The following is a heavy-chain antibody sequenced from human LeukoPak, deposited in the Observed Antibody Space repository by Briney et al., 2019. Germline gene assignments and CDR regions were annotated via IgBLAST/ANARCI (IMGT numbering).Heavy chain of an antibody. CDR2: ISSSSSYI. J-gene: IGHJ4*02. Sequence: VGSLRLSCAASGFTFSSYSRNWVRQAPGKGLEWFSSISSSSSYIYYADSVKGRFTISRDNANNSLYLQMNSLRAEDTAVYYCARVEADGDYAGLDYWGQGTLVTVSS. CDR1: GFTFSSYS. CDR3: ARVEADGDYAGLDY. V-gene: IGHV3-21*01. D-gene: IGHD4-17*01.